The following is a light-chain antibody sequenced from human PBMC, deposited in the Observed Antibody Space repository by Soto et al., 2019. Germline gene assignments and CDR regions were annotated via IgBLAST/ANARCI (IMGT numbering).Light chain of an antibody. V-gene: IGLV2-14*01. Sequence: QSALTQPASVSVSPGQSITISCNGTSSDVGAYKYVSWYQQHPGKAPKFIIYEVSYRPSGVSNRFSGSKSGNTASLTISGLQAEDEADYYCSSYTSSNTLVFGGGTQL. CDR2: EVS. CDR3: SSYTSSNTLV. CDR1: SSDVGAYKY. J-gene: IGLJ3*02.